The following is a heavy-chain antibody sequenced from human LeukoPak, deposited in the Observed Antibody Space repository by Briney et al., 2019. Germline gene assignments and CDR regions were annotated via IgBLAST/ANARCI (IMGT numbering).Heavy chain of an antibody. CDR2: INPNSGGT. CDR3: ARTYYYDSSGGGWDNWFDP. J-gene: IGHJ5*02. D-gene: IGHD3-22*01. Sequence: ASVKVSCKASSYTFTRYGISWVRQAPGQGLEWMGWINPNSGGTNYAQKFQGRVTMTRDTSISTAYMELSRLRSDDTAVYYCARTYYYDSSGGGWDNWFDPWGQGTLVTVSS. V-gene: IGHV1-2*02. CDR1: SYTFTRYG.